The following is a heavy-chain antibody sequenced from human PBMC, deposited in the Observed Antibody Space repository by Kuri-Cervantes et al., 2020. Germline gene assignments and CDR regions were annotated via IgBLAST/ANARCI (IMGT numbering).Heavy chain of an antibody. CDR1: GGTFSSYA. V-gene: IGHV1-69*05. D-gene: IGHD6-19*01. CDR2: IIPIFGTA. CDR3: AKFGAVADLDY. Sequence: SVKVSCKASGGTFSSYAISWVRQAPGQGLEWMGGIIPIFGTANYAQKFQGRVTITTDESTSTAYMELSSLRSDDTAVYYCAKFGAVADLDYWGQGTLVTVSS. J-gene: IGHJ4*02.